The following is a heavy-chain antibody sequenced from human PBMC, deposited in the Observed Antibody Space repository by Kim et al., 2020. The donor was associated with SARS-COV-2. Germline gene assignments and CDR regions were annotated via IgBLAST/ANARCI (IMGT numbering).Heavy chain of an antibody. D-gene: IGHD6-6*01. V-gene: IGHV3-30*18. CDR1: GFTFSSYG. CDR3: AKGQYSSSSFYFDY. J-gene: IGHJ4*02. Sequence: GGSLRLSCAASGFTFSSYGMHWVRQAPGKGLEWVAVISYDGSNKYYADSVKGRFTISRDNSKNTLYLQMNSLRAEDTAVYYCAKGQYSSSSFYFDYWGQG. CDR2: ISYDGSNK.